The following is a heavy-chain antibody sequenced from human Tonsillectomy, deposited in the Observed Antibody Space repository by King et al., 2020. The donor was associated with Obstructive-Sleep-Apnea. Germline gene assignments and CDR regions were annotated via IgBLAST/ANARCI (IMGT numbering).Heavy chain of an antibody. CDR1: GYSLATYW. CDR3: ARTSFAARPMDY. V-gene: IGHV5-51*01. Sequence: QLVQSGAEVKKSVESLKISCKTSGYSLATYWIAWVRQKPGQGLEWMGFVYLTDLEARYSPSFQGLVTISFDRSINTAYLQWNSLKTSDTAIYYCARTSFAARPMDYWGQGTPVTVSS. CDR2: VYLTDLEA. D-gene: IGHD6-6*01. J-gene: IGHJ4*02.